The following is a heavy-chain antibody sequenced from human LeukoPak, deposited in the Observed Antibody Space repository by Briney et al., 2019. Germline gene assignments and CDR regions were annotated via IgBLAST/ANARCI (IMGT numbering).Heavy chain of an antibody. V-gene: IGHV3-49*04. J-gene: IGHJ4*02. CDR1: GFTFSSYG. D-gene: IGHD2-2*01. CDR3: TRTEDTRHAGYCSSTSCYGFDY. Sequence: GGSLRLSCAASGFTFSSYGMSWVRQAPGKGLEWVGFIRSKAYGGTTEYAASVKGRFTISRDDSKSIAYLQMNSLKTEDTAVYYCTRTEDTRHAGYCSSTSCYGFDYWGQGTLVTVSS. CDR2: IRSKAYGGTT.